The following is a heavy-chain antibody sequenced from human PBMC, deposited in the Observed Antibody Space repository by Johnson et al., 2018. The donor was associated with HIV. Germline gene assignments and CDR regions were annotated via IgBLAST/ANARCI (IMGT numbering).Heavy chain of an antibody. CDR2: IYSGGNT. CDR1: GFAVSKNY. Sequence: VQLVESGGGLVQPGGSLRLSCAASGFAVSKNYLTWVRQAPGKGQEWVSIIYSGGNTYYADSVKGRFTNSRDNSKNSLFLQMNSLIVEDTAVYYGARSGGYPNAFDMWGQGTLVTVPA. D-gene: IGHD6-13*01. CDR3: ARSGGYPNAFDM. V-gene: IGHV3-66*01. J-gene: IGHJ3*02.